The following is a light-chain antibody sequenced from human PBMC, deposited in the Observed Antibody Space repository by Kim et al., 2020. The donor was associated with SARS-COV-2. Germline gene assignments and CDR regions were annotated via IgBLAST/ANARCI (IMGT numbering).Light chain of an antibody. V-gene: IGLV10-54*01. CDR2: RNN. CDR1: STNVGNEG. J-gene: IGLJ3*02. CDR3: SAWDSSLSTWV. Sequence: QTPTPTCTGNSTNVGNEGAAWLQQHQGHAHTLLSCRNNSRPSGIAERMSAARSGNTTTLTITGLQPEDEADYYCSAWDSSLSTWVFGGGTQLTVL.